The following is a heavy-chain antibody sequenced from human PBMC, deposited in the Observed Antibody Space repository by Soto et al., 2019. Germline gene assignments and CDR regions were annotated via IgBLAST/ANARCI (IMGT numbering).Heavy chain of an antibody. CDR3: ARDIKPSSSVGYYFDY. J-gene: IGHJ4*02. D-gene: IGHD6-6*01. CDR1: GFTVSSNY. V-gene: IGHV3-66*01. Sequence: GGSLRLSCAASGFTVSSNYMSWVRQAPGKGLEWVSVIYSGGSTYYADSVKGRFTISRDNSKNTLYLQMNSLRAEDTAVYYCARDIKPSSSVGYYFDYWGQGTLVTVSS. CDR2: IYSGGST.